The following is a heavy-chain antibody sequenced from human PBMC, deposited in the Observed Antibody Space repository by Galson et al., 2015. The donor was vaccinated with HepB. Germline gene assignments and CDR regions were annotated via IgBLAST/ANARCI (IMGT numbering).Heavy chain of an antibody. J-gene: IGHJ4*02. D-gene: IGHD2-15*01. V-gene: IGHV3-30*02. Sequence: SLRLSCAASGLTFSSYGMHWVRQAPGKGLEWIAFIRYDGGNKYYADSVKGRFIISRDNSKNTLYLQINSPRPEDTAFYYCGTKRLGYCSGGSCLGPNYFDYWGQGTLVTVSS. CDR3: GTKRLGYCSGGSCLGPNYFDY. CDR1: GLTFSSYG. CDR2: IRYDGGNK.